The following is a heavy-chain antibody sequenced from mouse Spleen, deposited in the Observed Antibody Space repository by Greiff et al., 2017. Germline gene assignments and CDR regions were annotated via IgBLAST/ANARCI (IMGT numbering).Heavy chain of an antibody. CDR1: GYAFSSSW. CDR2: FYTGDGDT. V-gene: IGHV1-82*01. Sequence: VQLQQSGPELVKPGASVKISCTASGYAFSSSWMNWVKQRPGKGIEWIGRFYTGDGDTNYNGKFKGQATLTADKSSSTAYMQLRSLTSEDSSVYFCAREYYGNSWFAYRGQGTLVTGSA. D-gene: IGHD2-1*01. CDR3: AREYYGNSWFAY. J-gene: IGHJ3*01.